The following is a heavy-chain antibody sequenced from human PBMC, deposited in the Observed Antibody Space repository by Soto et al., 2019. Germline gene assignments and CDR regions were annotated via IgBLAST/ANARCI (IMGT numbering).Heavy chain of an antibody. CDR1: GFTFSSHA. V-gene: IGHV3-23*01. CDR2: ISYSGTTT. Sequence: EVQLLESGGGLVQPEGSLRLSCAASGFTFSSHAMSWVRQAPGKGLEWVSAISYSGTTTYYAESVKGRFTISRDNSKNTLYLQMNSLKVEDTAIYYCAKRFTLFGEVKLSPDFDYWGQGPLVPVSS. J-gene: IGHJ4*02. D-gene: IGHD3-3*01. CDR3: AKRFTLFGEVKLSPDFDY.